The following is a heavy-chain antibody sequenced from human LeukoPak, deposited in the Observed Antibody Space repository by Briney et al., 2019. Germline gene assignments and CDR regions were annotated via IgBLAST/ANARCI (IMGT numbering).Heavy chain of an antibody. Sequence: ASVKVSRKASGYTFTSYDINWVRQATGQGLEWMGWMNPNSGNTNYAQKLQGRVTMTTDTSTSTAYMELRSLRSDDTAVYYCARERPPPAAMGSQQLAPRNNWFDPWGQGTLVTVSS. D-gene: IGHD2-2*01. V-gene: IGHV1-18*01. J-gene: IGHJ5*02. CDR1: GYTFTSYD. CDR3: ARERPPPAAMGSQQLAPRNNWFDP. CDR2: MNPNSGNT.